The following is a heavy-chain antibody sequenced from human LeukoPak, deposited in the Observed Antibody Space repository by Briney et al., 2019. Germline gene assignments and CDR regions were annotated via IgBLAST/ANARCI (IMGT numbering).Heavy chain of an antibody. CDR3: ARQAYSSGWYSGH. Sequence: SETLSLTCTVSGGSISSSSYYWGWIRQPPGKGLEWIGSIYYSGSTYYNPSLKSRVTISVDTSKNQSSLKLSSVTAADPAVYYCARQAYSSGWYSGHWGEGTLVTVSS. CDR2: IYYSGST. CDR1: GGSISSSSYY. J-gene: IGHJ4*02. D-gene: IGHD6-19*01. V-gene: IGHV4-39*01.